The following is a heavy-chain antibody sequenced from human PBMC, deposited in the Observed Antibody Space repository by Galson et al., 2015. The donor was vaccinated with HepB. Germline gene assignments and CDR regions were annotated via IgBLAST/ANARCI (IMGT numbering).Heavy chain of an antibody. CDR3: ARAFSGTTDWFDP. CDR1: GFTFSNYG. Sequence: SLRLSCAVSGFTFSNYGMHWVRQAPGKGLEWVAVIWYDGSNKYYADSVKGRFTISRDNSKNTLYLQMNSLRAEDTAVYYCARAFSGTTDWFDPWGQGTLVTVSS. CDR2: IWYDGSNK. V-gene: IGHV3-33*08. D-gene: IGHD1-7*01. J-gene: IGHJ5*02.